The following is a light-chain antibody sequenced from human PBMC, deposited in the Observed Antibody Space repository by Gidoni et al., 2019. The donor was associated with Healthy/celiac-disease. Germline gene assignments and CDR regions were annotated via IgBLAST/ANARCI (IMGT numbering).Light chain of an antibody. V-gene: IGKV3-20*01. Sequence: EIVLTQSPGTLSLSPGERATLSCRASQSVSSSYLAWYQQKPGQAPRLLIYGASSRATGIPDRFSGSGSGPDFTLTISRLEPEDFAVYYCQQYGSSPCSFGQGTKLEIK. J-gene: IGKJ2*04. CDR1: QSVSSSY. CDR3: QQYGSSPCS. CDR2: GAS.